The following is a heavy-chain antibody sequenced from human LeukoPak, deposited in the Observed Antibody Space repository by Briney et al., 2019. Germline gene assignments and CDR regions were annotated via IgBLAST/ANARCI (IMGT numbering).Heavy chain of an antibody. CDR2: LNSDGSST. J-gene: IGHJ4*02. CDR3: ARGMDYYDNRGYTTDS. CDR1: GFTFSDYY. Sequence: GGSLRLSCAASGFTFSDYYMSWIRQAPGKGLVWVSRLNSDGSSTTYADSVKGRFTISRDNAKNTLYLQMNGLRVEDTAVYFCARGMDYYDNRGYTTDSWGQGTLVTVAS. D-gene: IGHD3-22*01. V-gene: IGHV3-74*01.